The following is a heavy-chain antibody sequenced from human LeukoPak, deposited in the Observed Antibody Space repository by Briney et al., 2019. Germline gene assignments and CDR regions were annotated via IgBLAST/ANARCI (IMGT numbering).Heavy chain of an antibody. D-gene: IGHD3-9*01. Sequence: SENLSLTCSVSGGSISSSNYYWGWIRQPPGKGLEWIWSISNSGTTYYNPSLKSRVTISVDTSKNQFSLKLSSVTAADTAVYYCARPDLYDILTGYQGSGAFDIWGQGTMVPVSS. CDR3: ARPDLYDILTGYQGSGAFDI. V-gene: IGHV4-39*01. CDR1: GGSISSSNYY. CDR2: ISNSGTT. J-gene: IGHJ3*02.